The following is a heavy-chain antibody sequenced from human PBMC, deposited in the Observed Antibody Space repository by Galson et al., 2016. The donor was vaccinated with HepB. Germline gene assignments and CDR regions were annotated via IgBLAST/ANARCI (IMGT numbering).Heavy chain of an antibody. CDR2: ISDSGGAT. Sequence: SLRLSCAASGFTFSSFGMSWVRQAPGKAPEWVSVISDSGGATYYADSVKGRFTISRDTAKNSLYLQMNSLRAEDAAVYYCAGGSGWLTAYWGQGTPVTVSS. CDR3: AGGSGWLTAY. V-gene: IGHV3-23*01. CDR1: GFTFSSFG. D-gene: IGHD3-10*01. J-gene: IGHJ4*02.